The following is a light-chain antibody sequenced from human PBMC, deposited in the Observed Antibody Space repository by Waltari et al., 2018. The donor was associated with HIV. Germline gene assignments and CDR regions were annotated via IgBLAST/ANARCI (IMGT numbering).Light chain of an antibody. Sequence: QSALTQPRSVSGSPGQSVTISCTGTSSAIVYFDYVPWYQQYPGKSPKVIIYEVSQRPSGVPDRFTASKSGITASLTISGLQDEDEADYYCCSYAGTYTYVFGTGTTVTVL. CDR2: EVS. V-gene: IGLV2-11*01. CDR3: CSYAGTYTYV. J-gene: IGLJ1*01. CDR1: SSAIVYFDY.